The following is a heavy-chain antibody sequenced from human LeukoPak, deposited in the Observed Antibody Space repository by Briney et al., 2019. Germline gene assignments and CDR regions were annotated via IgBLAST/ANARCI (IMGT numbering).Heavy chain of an antibody. D-gene: IGHD3-16*01. Sequence: PGGSLRLSCAASGFTFSIYSMNWVRQAPGKGLEWISFIDSSTRTIFYADSVKGRFTISRDNAKNSLFLQMNSLRAEDTAVYYCARRVPSQVITDYFDYWGQGTLVTVSS. V-gene: IGHV3-48*04. CDR2: IDSSTRTI. CDR1: GFTFSIYS. CDR3: ARRVPSQVITDYFDY. J-gene: IGHJ4*02.